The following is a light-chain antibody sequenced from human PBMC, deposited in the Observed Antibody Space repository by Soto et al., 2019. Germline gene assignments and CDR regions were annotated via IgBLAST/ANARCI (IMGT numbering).Light chain of an antibody. CDR2: WAS. Sequence: DIVMTQSPDSLAVSLGERATISCTSSQSLLRRFTLKDSLAWYQQNPGQPPKLLIYWASTRESGVPERFSGSGSGTDFTLTIRSLQAEDVATYYCQQYHTTPLTFGGGTKVHIK. V-gene: IGKV4-1*01. CDR3: QQYHTTPLT. J-gene: IGKJ4*01. CDR1: QSLLRRFTLKDS.